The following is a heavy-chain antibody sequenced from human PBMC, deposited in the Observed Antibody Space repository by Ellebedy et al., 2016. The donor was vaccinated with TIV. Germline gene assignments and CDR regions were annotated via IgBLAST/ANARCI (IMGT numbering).Heavy chain of an antibody. Sequence: GESLKISCAASGFTFSTHALNWVRQAPGKGLEWVAYISPSGSTIYYPDSVKGRFTISRENAKNSLHLQMNSLRVEDTAVYYCAKSGGGTVTTSFYYGMDVWGQGTTVTVSS. J-gene: IGHJ6*02. CDR1: GFTFSTHA. CDR3: AKSGGGTVTTSFYYGMDV. CDR2: ISPSGSTI. V-gene: IGHV3-48*01. D-gene: IGHD4-17*01.